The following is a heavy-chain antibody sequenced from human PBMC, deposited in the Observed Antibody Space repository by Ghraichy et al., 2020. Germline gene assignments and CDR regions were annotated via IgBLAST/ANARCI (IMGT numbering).Heavy chain of an antibody. V-gene: IGHV1-18*04. J-gene: IGHJ4*02. D-gene: IGHD2-2*01. CDR2: ISAYNGNT. CDR3: AFTFQLDCSSTSCYGITLFDY. Sequence: ASVKVSCKASGYTFTSYGISWVRQAPGQGLEWMGWISAYNGNTNYAQKLQGRVTMTTDTSTSTAYMELRSLRSDDTAVYYCAFTFQLDCSSTSCYGITLFDYWGQGTLVTVSS. CDR1: GYTFTSYG.